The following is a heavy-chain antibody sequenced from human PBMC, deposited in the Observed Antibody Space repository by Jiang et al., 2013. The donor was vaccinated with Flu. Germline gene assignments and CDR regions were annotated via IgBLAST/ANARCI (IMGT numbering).Heavy chain of an antibody. CDR2: ISYDGRNK. J-gene: IGHJ5*02. Sequence: VQLVESGGGVVQPGRSLRLSCAASGFTFSSYAIHWVRQAPGKGLEWVAVISYDGRNKYYTDSVKGRFTISRDNSKDTLYLQMNSLRAEDTAVYYCAKDLGVSRLYNWFDPWGQGTLVTVSS. D-gene: IGHD3-3*01. CDR3: AKDLGVSRLYNWFDP. CDR1: GFTFSSYA. V-gene: IGHV3-30*04.